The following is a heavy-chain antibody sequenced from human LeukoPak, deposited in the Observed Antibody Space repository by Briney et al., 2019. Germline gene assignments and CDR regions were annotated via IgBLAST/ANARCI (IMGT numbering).Heavy chain of an antibody. CDR1: GGSISSYY. V-gene: IGHV4-59*01. D-gene: IGHD3-16*01. Sequence: KPSETLSLTCTVSGGSISSYYWSWIRRPPGKGLEWIGYIYYSGSTNYNPSLKSRVTISVDTSKNQFSLKLSSVTAADTAVYYCARWGLVAVFDYWGQGTLVTVSS. CDR2: IYYSGST. J-gene: IGHJ4*02. CDR3: ARWGLVAVFDY.